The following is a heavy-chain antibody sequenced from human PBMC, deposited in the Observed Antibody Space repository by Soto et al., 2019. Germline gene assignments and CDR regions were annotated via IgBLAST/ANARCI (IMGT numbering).Heavy chain of an antibody. CDR2: INYSGST. J-gene: IGHJ4*02. V-gene: IGHV4-59*08. CDR3: ARHYCSGGSCFYFDY. D-gene: IGHD2-15*01. Sequence: PSETLSLTCSVSGGSIRGYYWSWIRQPPGKGLEWIGNINYSGSTKYNPSLKSRVTTSVDTSKNQVSLRLSSVTAADTAVYYCARHYCSGGSCFYFDYWGQGTLVTVSS. CDR1: GGSIRGYY.